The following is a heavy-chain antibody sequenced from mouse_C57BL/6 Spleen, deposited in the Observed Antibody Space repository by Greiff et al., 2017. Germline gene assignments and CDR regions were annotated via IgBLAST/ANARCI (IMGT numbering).Heavy chain of an antibody. D-gene: IGHD2-3*01. Sequence: QVQLKQSGAELVRPGASVKLSCKASGYTFTDYYINWVKQRPGQGLEWIARIYPGSGNTYYNEKFKGKATLTAEKSSSTAYMQLSSLTSEDSAVYFCARNGYYVLDYWGQGTTLTVSS. CDR1: GYTFTDYY. CDR3: ARNGYYVLDY. V-gene: IGHV1-76*01. CDR2: IYPGSGNT. J-gene: IGHJ2*01.